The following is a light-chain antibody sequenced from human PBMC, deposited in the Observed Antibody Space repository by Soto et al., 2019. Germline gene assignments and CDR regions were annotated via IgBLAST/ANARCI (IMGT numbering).Light chain of an antibody. CDR3: SSYTSSSTLEV. CDR2: EVS. J-gene: IGLJ2*01. V-gene: IGLV2-14*01. Sequence: QSALTQPASVSGSPGQSITISCTGTSIDVGGYNYVSWYQQHPGKAPKLMIYEVSNRHSGVSNRFSGSKSGNTASLTISGLQAEDEADYYCSSYTSSSTLEVFGGGTKLTVL. CDR1: SIDVGGYNY.